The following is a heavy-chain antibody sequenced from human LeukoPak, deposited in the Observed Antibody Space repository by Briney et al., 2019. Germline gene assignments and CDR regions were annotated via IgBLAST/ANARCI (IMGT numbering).Heavy chain of an antibody. V-gene: IGHV4-59*01. CDR3: ARVITVRGVIFDY. Sequence: SETLSLTCTVSGGSFSSYYWSWIRQPPGKGLEWIGYIYYSGSANYNPSLKSRITMSVDTSKNQFSLTLSSVTAADTAVYYCARVITVRGVIFDYWGQGTLVTVSS. CDR1: GGSFSSYY. CDR2: IYYSGSA. J-gene: IGHJ4*02. D-gene: IGHD3-16*01.